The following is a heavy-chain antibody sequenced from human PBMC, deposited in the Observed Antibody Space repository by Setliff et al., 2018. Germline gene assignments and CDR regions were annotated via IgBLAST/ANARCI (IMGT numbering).Heavy chain of an antibody. J-gene: IGHJ3*02. CDR2: IYRGGNT. CDR3: ARDTYIAQAFDI. V-gene: IGHV3-66*02. Sequence: GGSLRLSCAASGLTVSSNYMSWVRQAPGKGLEWVSIIYRGGNTYYADSVKGRFTISRDNSKNTLYLQMNSLRAEDTAVYYCARDTYIAQAFDIWGQGTMVTVSS. CDR1: GLTVSSNY. D-gene: IGHD2-15*01.